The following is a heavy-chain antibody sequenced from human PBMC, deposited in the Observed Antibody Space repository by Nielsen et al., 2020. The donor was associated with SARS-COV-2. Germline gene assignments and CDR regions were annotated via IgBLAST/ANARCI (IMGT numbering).Heavy chain of an antibody. D-gene: IGHD4-17*01. CDR1: GFNIRGYW. CDR2: IKLDGSEK. Sequence: GGSLRLSCVVSGFNIRGYWMTWVRQAPGKGLEWVGNIKLDGSEKYYVDSVEGRFTISRDNARNTLYLQMNSLRVEDTAVYYCARVGFYGDPEYLDYWGPGTLVTVSS. CDR3: ARVGFYGDPEYLDY. J-gene: IGHJ4*02. V-gene: IGHV3-7*01.